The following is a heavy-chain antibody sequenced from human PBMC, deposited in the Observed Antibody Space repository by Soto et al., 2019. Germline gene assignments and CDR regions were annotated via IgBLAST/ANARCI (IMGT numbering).Heavy chain of an antibody. J-gene: IGHJ6*02. CDR3: ARGGITMVRGVIITGPLGMDV. CDR1: GYTFTSYY. CDR2: INPSGGST. Sequence: ASVKVSCKASGYTFTSYYMHWVRQAPGQGLEWVGIINPSGGSTSYAQKFQGRVTMTRDTSTSTVYMELSSLRSEDTAVYYCARGGITMVRGVIITGPLGMDVWGQGTTVTVSS. D-gene: IGHD3-10*01. V-gene: IGHV1-46*01.